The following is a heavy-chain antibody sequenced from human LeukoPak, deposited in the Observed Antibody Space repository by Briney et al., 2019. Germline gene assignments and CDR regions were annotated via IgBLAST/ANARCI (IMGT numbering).Heavy chain of an antibody. V-gene: IGHV2-5*01. J-gene: IGHJ4*02. CDR1: GFSLSTSGVG. Sequence: VSGPTLVKPTQTLTLTCTFSGFSLSTSGVGVGWIRQPPGKALEWLTLIYWNDDKRYSPSLKTRLTIAKDTSKNQVVLTMTNMDPVDTATYHCAHGVSSGWFGDYFDYWGQGTLVTVSS. CDR3: AHGVSSGWFGDYFDY. CDR2: IYWNDDK. D-gene: IGHD6-19*01.